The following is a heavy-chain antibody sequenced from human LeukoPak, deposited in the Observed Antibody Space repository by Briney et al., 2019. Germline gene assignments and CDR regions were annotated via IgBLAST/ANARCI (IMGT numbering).Heavy chain of an antibody. D-gene: IGHD2-15*01. Sequence: GGSLRLSCAASGFTFSRYKMHWIRQAPEKGLEWVSYISLSGSTTYYADSVRGRFTISKDNAKNSLYLQMNSLRAEDTAVYYCAREGYFNFDYWDQGTLVTVSS. V-gene: IGHV3-48*03. CDR2: ISLSGSTT. CDR1: GFTFSRYK. J-gene: IGHJ4*02. CDR3: AREGYFNFDY.